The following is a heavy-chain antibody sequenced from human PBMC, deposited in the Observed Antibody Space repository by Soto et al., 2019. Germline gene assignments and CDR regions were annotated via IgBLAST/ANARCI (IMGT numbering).Heavy chain of an antibody. CDR3: VKGLSSGYFFAGGGFDY. J-gene: IGHJ4*02. V-gene: IGHV3-64D*08. Sequence: GGSLRLSCSVSGFTFSNYAMHWVRQAPGKRLEHLSAINFNGGSTFYADSVKGRFTISRENSKNTLYLQLSRLSAEDTAVYYCVKGLSSGYFFAGGGFDYWGQGTLVTVSS. D-gene: IGHD3-22*01. CDR2: INFNGGST. CDR1: GFTFSNYA.